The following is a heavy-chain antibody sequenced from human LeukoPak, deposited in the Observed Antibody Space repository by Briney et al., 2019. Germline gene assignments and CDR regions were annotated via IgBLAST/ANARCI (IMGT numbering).Heavy chain of an antibody. Sequence: GGSLRLSCAASGFTFSDYNMRWIRQAPGKGLEWVSSISRSGSTKYYADSVKGRFTISRDNSKNTLYLQMHSLRAEDTALYYCAKVGVPAAMELGTRGVATTIALDYWGQGTLVTVSS. V-gene: IGHV3-11*01. CDR3: AKVGVPAAMELGTRGVATTIALDY. D-gene: IGHD2-2*01. CDR2: ISRSGSTK. CDR1: GFTFSDYN. J-gene: IGHJ4*02.